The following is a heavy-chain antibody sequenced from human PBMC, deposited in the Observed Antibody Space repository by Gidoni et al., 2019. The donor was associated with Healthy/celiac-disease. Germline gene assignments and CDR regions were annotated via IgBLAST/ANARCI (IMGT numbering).Heavy chain of an antibody. J-gene: IGHJ6*02. Sequence: EVPLVESGGGLVKPGGSLQLSCAACGFTFSRSAMHWVRQRSGKGLGWVGRIRSKANRYATAYAASVKGRFTISRDDSKNTAYLQMNSLKTEDTAVYYCTSDPGSSGWVYYYYGMDVWGQGTTVTVSS. CDR1: GFTFSRSA. D-gene: IGHD6-19*01. CDR3: TSDPGSSGWVYYYYGMDV. CDR2: IRSKANRYAT. V-gene: IGHV3-73*02.